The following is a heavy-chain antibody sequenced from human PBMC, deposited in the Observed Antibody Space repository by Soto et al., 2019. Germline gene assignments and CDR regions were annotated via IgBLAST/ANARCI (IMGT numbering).Heavy chain of an antibody. CDR1: GGSISSGGYY. V-gene: IGHV4-31*03. CDR2: IYYSGST. J-gene: IGHJ5*02. D-gene: IGHD3-10*01. CDR3: ARAGITMVRVVTNWFDP. Sequence: SETLSLTCTVSGGSISSGGYYWSWIRQHPGKGLEWIGYIYYSGSTYYNTSLKSRVTISVDTSKNQFSLKLSSVTAADTAVYYCARAGITMVRVVTNWFDPWGQRTLVTVSS.